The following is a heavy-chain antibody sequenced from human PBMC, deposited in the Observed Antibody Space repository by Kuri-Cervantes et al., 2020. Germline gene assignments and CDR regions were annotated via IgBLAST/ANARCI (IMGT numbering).Heavy chain of an antibody. J-gene: IGHJ4*02. V-gene: IGHV3-9*01. D-gene: IGHD6-19*01. CDR1: GFTFDDYA. Sequence: GGSLRLSCAASGFTFDDYAMHWVRQAPGKGLEWVSGISWNSGSIGYADSVKGRFTISRDNSKNTLYLQMNSLRAEDTAVYYCAKDENKPAVAEMRYYFDYWGQGTLVTVSS. CDR2: ISWNSGSI. CDR3: AKDENKPAVAEMRYYFDY.